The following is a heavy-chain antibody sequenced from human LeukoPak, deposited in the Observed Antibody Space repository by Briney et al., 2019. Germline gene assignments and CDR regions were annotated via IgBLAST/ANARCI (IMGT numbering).Heavy chain of an antibody. CDR2: ISAYNGNT. Sequence: GASVKVSCKASGYTFTGYYMHWVRQAPGQGLEWMGWISAYNGNTNYARKLQGRVTMTTDTSTSTAYMELRSLRSDNTAVYYCARNGEISYYSAFDIWGQGTMVTVSS. J-gene: IGHJ3*02. CDR1: GYTFTGYY. CDR3: ARNGEISYYSAFDI. D-gene: IGHD1-26*01. V-gene: IGHV1-18*04.